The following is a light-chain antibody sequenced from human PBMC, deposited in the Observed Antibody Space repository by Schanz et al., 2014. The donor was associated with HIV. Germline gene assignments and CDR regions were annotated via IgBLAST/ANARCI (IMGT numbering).Light chain of an antibody. CDR2: DVN. CDR3: SSYAGSNKNV. CDR1: SSDVGAYKY. J-gene: IGLJ1*01. Sequence: QSALTQPASVSGPPGQSITISCTGTSSDVGAYKYVSWYQQHPGEAPKLMIFDVNSRPSGVSDRFSGSKSGNTASLTVSGLQAEDEADYYCSSYAGSNKNVFGTGTKLTVL. V-gene: IGLV2-14*03.